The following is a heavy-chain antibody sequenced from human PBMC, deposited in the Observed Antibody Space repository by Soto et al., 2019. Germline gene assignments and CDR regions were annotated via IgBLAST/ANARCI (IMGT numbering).Heavy chain of an antibody. Sequence: ASETLSLTCTVSGGSISSGGYYWSWIRQPPGKGLEWIGYIYYSGSTYYNPSPKSRVTISVDTSKNQFSLKLSSVTAADTAVYYCARGSPGNYDFWSGYYNGNWLDPWGQGTLVTVYS. J-gene: IGHJ5*02. D-gene: IGHD3-3*01. CDR1: GGSISSGGYY. V-gene: IGHV4-30-4*01. CDR3: ARGSPGNYDFWSGYYNGNWLDP. CDR2: IYYSGST.